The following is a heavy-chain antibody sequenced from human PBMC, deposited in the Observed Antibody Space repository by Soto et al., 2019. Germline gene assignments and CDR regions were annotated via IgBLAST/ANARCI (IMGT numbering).Heavy chain of an antibody. CDR2: IGPESGAT. CDR1: GYTFTGHY. V-gene: IGHV1-2*02. J-gene: IGHJ4*02. CDR3: ARGPIVVVVAAKYYFDY. Sequence: GASVKVSCKASGYTFTGHYIHWVRQAPEQGPEWMGEIGPESGATRYAQRFQGRVTMTRDMSITTVYMELSRLRSDDTAVYYCARGPIVVVVAAKYYFDYWGQGTLVTVSS. D-gene: IGHD2-15*01.